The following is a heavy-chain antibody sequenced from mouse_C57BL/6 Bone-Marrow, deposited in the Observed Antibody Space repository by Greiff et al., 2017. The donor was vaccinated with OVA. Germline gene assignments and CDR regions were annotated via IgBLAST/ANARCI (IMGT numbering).Heavy chain of an antibody. CDR3: ARGGGLRRNFDV. CDR2: IYPGSGNT. D-gene: IGHD2-4*01. Sequence: VQLVASGAELARPGASVKLSCKASGYTFTDYYINWVKQRPGQGLEWIARIYPGSGNTYYNEKFKGKATLTAEKSSSTAYMQLSSLTSEDSAVYFCARGGGLRRNFDVWGTGTTVTVSS. V-gene: IGHV1-76*01. CDR1: GYTFTDYY. J-gene: IGHJ1*03.